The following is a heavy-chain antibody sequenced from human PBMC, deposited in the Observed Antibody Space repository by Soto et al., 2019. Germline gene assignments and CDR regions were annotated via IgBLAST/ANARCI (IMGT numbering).Heavy chain of an antibody. V-gene: IGHV4-31*03. Sequence: QVQLQESGPGLVKPSQTLSLTCTVSGGSISSGGYYWSWIRQHPGKGLEWIGYIYYSGSTYYNPSLKSRVTISVDTSKNQFSRQLSSVTAADTDVYYCAGDYEGDRGYFDLWGRGTLVTVSS. J-gene: IGHJ2*01. CDR1: GGSISSGGYY. D-gene: IGHD5-12*01. CDR3: AGDYEGDRGYFDL. CDR2: IYYSGST.